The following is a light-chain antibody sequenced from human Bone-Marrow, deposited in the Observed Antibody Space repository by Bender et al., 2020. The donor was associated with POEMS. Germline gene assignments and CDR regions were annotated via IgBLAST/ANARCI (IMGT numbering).Light chain of an antibody. CDR2: RNN. CDR1: SSNIGRNF. CDR3: AIWDDSLDGWV. Sequence: QSVLTQPPSASGTPGQRVTISCSGSSSNIGRNFVCWYQQLPVTAPKLLIFRNNQRPSEVPDRCSGSRSGSSASLAISGLQSVDGADYYCAIWDDSLDGWVFGGGTKLTVL. V-gene: IGLV1-47*01. J-gene: IGLJ3*02.